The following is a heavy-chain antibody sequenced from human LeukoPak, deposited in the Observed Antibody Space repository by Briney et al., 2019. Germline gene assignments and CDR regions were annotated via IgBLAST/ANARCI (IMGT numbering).Heavy chain of an antibody. D-gene: IGHD3-10*01. CDR3: ARDLSGSADY. CDR1: GFTFSSYW. V-gene: IGHV3-21*01. Sequence: KPGGSLRLSCAASGFTFSSYWMSWVRQAPGKGLEWVSSISSSSSYIYYADSLKGRFTISRDNAKNSLYLQVNSLRVEDTAVYYCARDLSGSADYWGQGTLVTVSS. J-gene: IGHJ4*02. CDR2: ISSSSSYI.